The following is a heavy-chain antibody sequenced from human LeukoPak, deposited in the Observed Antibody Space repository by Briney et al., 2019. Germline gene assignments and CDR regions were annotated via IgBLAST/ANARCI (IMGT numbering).Heavy chain of an antibody. Sequence: PSQTLSLTCAISGDSVSSNSVTWNWIRQSPSRGLEWLGRTYYRSTWYNDYAVSVRGRITDNPDTSKNQFSLHLNSVTPEDTAVYYCARRLTQYDCFDPWGQGILVTVSS. CDR3: ARRLTQYDCFDP. CDR1: GDSVSSNSVT. J-gene: IGHJ5*02. CDR2: TYYRSTWYN. D-gene: IGHD2-2*01. V-gene: IGHV6-1*01.